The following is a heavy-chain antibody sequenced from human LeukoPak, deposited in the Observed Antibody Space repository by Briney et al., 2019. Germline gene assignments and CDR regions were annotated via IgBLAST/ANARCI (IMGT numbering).Heavy chain of an antibody. CDR2: ISWNSGSI. J-gene: IGHJ4*02. CDR1: GFTFSSYW. Sequence: PGGSLRLSCAASGFTFSSYWMNWVRQAPGKGLEWVSGISWNSGSIGYADSVKGRSTISRDNAKNSLYLQMNSLRAEDTALYYCAKNYYFDYWGQGTLVTVSS. CDR3: AKNYYFDY. V-gene: IGHV3-9*01.